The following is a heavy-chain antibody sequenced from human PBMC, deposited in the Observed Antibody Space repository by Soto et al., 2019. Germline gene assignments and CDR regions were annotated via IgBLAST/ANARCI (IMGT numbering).Heavy chain of an antibody. Sequence: EVQLVQSGAEVKKPGESLKISCKGSGYSFTSYWIGWVRQMPGKGLEWMGIIYPGDSDTRYSPSFQGQVTISADKSISTAYLQWSSLKASDTAMYYCARLWSYYDILTGYSNNWFDPWGQGTLVTVSS. CDR3: ARLWSYYDILTGYSNNWFDP. D-gene: IGHD3-9*01. J-gene: IGHJ5*02. CDR1: GYSFTSYW. CDR2: IYPGDSDT. V-gene: IGHV5-51*01.